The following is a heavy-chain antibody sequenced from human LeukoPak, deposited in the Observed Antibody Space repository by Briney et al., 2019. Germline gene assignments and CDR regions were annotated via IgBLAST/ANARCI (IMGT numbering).Heavy chain of an antibody. CDR3: AGGNWGDFWSGYPGYFDY. CDR2: IYYSGST. Sequence: PSETLSLTCTVSGGSITSGDYYWSWIRQPPGKGLEWIGYIYYSGSTSYNPSLKSRVTISVDTSKNQFSLKLSSVTAADTAVYYCAGGNWGDFWSGYPGYFDYWGQGTLVTVSS. V-gene: IGHV4-30-4*01. D-gene: IGHD3-3*01. J-gene: IGHJ4*02. CDR1: GGSITSGDYY.